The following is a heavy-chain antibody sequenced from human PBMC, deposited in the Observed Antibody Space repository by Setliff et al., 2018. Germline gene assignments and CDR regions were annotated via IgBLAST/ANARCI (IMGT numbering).Heavy chain of an antibody. V-gene: IGHV4-59*01. D-gene: IGHD5-18*01. CDR2: IYYSGST. CDR1: GGSISSYY. CDR3: AREHGYSYGQTYYYYGMDV. Sequence: SETLSLTCTVSGGSISSYYWSWIRQPPGKGLEWIGYIYYSGSTNYNPSLKSRVTISVDTSKNQFSLKLSSVTAADTVVYYCAREHGYSYGQTYYYYGMDVWGQGTTVTVSS. J-gene: IGHJ6*02.